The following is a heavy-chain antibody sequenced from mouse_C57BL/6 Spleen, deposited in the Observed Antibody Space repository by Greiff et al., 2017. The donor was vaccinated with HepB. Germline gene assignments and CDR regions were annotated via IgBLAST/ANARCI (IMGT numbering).Heavy chain of an antibody. Sequence: VQLQQSGPELVKPGASVKISCKASGYAFSSSWMNWVKQRPGKGLEWIGRIYPGDGDTNYNGKFKGKATLTADKSSSTAYMQLSSLTSEDSAVECCASSSYWFAYWGQGTLVTVSA. CDR1: GYAFSSSW. CDR3: ASSSYWFAY. CDR2: IYPGDGDT. J-gene: IGHJ3*01. V-gene: IGHV1-82*01. D-gene: IGHD1-1*01.